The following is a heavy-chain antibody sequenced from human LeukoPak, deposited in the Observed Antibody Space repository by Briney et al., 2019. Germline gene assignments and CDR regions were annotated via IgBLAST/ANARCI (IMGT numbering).Heavy chain of an antibody. CDR1: GYTFTSYG. CDR2: ISAYNGNT. CDR3: ARAVTIFGVVTRFDP. Sequence: GASVKVSCKASGYTFTSYGISWVRQAPGQGLEWMGWISAYNGNTNYAQKLQGRVTMTTDTSTSTAYMELRSLRPDDTVVYYCARAVTIFGVVTRFDPWGQGTLVTVSS. D-gene: IGHD3-3*01. J-gene: IGHJ5*02. V-gene: IGHV1-18*01.